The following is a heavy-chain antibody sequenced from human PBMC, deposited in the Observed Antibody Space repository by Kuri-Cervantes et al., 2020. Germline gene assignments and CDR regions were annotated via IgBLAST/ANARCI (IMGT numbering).Heavy chain of an antibody. CDR3: ARGEWELPDY. Sequence: LSLTCAASGFTFDDYAMHWVRQAPGKGLEWVSGISWNSGSIGYADSVKGRFTISRDNAKNSLYLQMNSLRAEDTAVYYCARGEWELPDYWGQGTLVTVSS. J-gene: IGHJ4*02. CDR1: GFTFDDYA. CDR2: ISWNSGSI. D-gene: IGHD1-26*01. V-gene: IGHV3-9*01.